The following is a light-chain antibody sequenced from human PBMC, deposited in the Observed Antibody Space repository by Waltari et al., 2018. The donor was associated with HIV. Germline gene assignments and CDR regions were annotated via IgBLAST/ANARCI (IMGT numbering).Light chain of an antibody. CDR2: GNT. J-gene: IGLJ3*02. V-gene: IGLV1-40*01. Sequence: QSVLTQPPSLSGAPGQTVTISCTGTSSNIGADYHVHWYQQLPGTAPKLLIYGNTIRPSGFPDRCSGSKSGTSASLAITGLQADDEADYYCQSYDSSLSAWVFGGGTKLTVL. CDR3: QSYDSSLSAWV. CDR1: SSNIGADYH.